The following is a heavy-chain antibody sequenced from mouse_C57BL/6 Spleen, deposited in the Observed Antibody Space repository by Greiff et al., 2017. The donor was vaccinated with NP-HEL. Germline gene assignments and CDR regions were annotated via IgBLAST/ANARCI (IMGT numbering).Heavy chain of an antibody. CDR3: ARSGYYGGVDY. J-gene: IGHJ4*01. Sequence: EVHLVESGGGLVKPGGSLKLSCAASGFTFSDYGMHWVRQAPEKGLEWVAYISSGSSTIYYADTVKGRFTISRDNAKNTLFLQMTSLRSEDTAMYYCARSGYYGGVDYWGQGTSVTVSS. CDR2: ISSGSSTI. D-gene: IGHD2-3*01. CDR1: GFTFSDYG. V-gene: IGHV5-17*01.